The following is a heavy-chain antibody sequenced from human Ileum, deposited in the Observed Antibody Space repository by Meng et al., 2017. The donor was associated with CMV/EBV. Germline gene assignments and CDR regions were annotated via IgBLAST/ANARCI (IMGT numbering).Heavy chain of an antibody. CDR1: GFTFTSFS. V-gene: IGHV3-21*01. D-gene: IGHD2-21*02. Sequence: GGSLRLSCAASGFTFTSFSMNWVRQAPGKGLEWVSSIHSSGSIYQPDSVKGRFTISRDNTKNTLYLQMNSLGAEDTAVYYCVRHRADFYFDYWGQGTLVTVSS. CDR2: IHSSGSI. J-gene: IGHJ4*02. CDR3: VRHRADFYFDY.